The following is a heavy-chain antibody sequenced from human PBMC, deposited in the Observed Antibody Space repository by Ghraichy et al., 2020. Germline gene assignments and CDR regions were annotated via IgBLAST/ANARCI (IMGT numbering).Heavy chain of an antibody. D-gene: IGHD6-13*01. CDR3: AKYNSSTDAHYFDS. CDR1: GYSISSGYW. CDR2: IYSSGGT. J-gene: IGHJ4*02. Sequence: SETLSLTCAVSGYSISSGYWWGWIRQPPGKGLEWVGYIYSSGGTYYNPSLKSRITMSVGTSKNQFSLNLRSVTAVDSSIYFCAKYNSSTDAHYFDSWGQGILVTVSS. V-gene: IGHV4-28*04.